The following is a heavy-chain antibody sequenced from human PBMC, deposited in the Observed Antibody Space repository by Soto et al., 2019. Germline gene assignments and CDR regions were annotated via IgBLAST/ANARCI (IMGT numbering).Heavy chain of an antibody. Sequence: PRGSLGLSCSSSVCIFSNYAVSWVRQVPGKGLEWVSAIGGNGADTYYADSVKGRFTISRDNSKNTLYLQMNSLRAEDTAVYFCAIPSGLTVTGPDYWGQGTLVTVSS. D-gene: IGHD6-19*01. CDR1: VCIFSNYA. CDR3: AIPSGLTVTGPDY. CDR2: IGGNGADT. V-gene: IGHV3-23*01. J-gene: IGHJ4*02.